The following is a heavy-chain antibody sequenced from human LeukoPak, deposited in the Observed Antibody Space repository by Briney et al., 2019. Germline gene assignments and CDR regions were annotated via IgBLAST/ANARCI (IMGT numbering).Heavy chain of an antibody. CDR3: ARDSGSYDY. D-gene: IGHD1-26*01. Sequence: KPSETLSLTCTVSGYSISSGYYWGWIRQPPGKGLEWIGSIYHSGSTYYNPSLKSRVTISVDTSKNQFSLKLSSVTAADTAVYYCARDSGSYDYWGRGTLVTVSS. CDR2: IYHSGST. J-gene: IGHJ4*02. CDR1: GYSISSGYY. V-gene: IGHV4-38-2*02.